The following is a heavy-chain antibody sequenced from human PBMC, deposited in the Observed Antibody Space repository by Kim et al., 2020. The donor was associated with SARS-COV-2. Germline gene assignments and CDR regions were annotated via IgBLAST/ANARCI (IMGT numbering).Heavy chain of an antibody. V-gene: IGHV4-30-2*05. J-gene: IGHJ4*02. Sequence: SYNPALSGRVSISVATSNNQFSLKLSSVTAADTAVYYCVRGFGESNNPLDYWGQGTLVTVSS. D-gene: IGHD3-10*01. CDR3: VRGFGESNNPLDY.